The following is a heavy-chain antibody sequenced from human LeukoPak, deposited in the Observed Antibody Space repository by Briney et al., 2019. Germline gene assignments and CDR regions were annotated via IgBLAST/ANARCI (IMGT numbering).Heavy chain of an antibody. CDR1: GLTFSIYG. D-gene: IGHD3-16*01. Sequence: GGCLRLSCTAAGLTFSIYGMSWVRQAPGKGLEWVANIKQDGSEKYYLDSVKGRFTISRDNAKNSLFLQMNSLRVEDTAVYYCASSRGFDYWGQGTLVTVSS. J-gene: IGHJ4*02. CDR3: ASSRGFDY. V-gene: IGHV3-7*01. CDR2: IKQDGSEK.